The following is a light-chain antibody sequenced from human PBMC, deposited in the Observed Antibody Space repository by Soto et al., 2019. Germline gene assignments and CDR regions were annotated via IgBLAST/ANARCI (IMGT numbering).Light chain of an antibody. CDR1: QSIASY. J-gene: IGKJ3*01. Sequence: DIQMTQSPSSLSASVGDRVTITCRASQSIASYLNWYQHKPGKAPRLLISDASSLEAGVPKRFSGSGSGTEFTLTISGLQPDDFATYYCQHYNSYPFTFGPGTKVDIK. V-gene: IGKV1-39*01. CDR2: DAS. CDR3: QHYNSYPFT.